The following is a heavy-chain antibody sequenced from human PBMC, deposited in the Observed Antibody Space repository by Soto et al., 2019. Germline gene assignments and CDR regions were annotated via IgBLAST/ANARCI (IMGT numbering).Heavy chain of an antibody. V-gene: IGHV3-33*01. D-gene: IGHD2-21*01. J-gene: IGHJ4*02. Sequence: QVQLVESGGGVVQPGSSLRLLCAASGFTFSEYGMHWVRQAPGKGLEWLAVIVREGTEQYYADSVKGRFTISRDNSKXXXXLXXXXXXXXXXAVYYCXXXDDYPDNGFDYWGQGTLLTVSS. CDR2: IVREGTEQ. CDR3: XXXDDYPDNGFDY. CDR1: GFTFSEYG.